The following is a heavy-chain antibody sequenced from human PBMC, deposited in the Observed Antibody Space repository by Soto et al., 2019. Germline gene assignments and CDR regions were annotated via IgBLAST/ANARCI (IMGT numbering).Heavy chain of an antibody. Sequence: SETLSLTCTVSGGSISSSSYYWGWIRQPPGKGLEWIGSIYYSGSTYYNPSLKSRVTISVDTSKNQFSLKLSSVTAADTAVYYCASLGYCSGGSCYAQGRIGGWFDPWGQGTLVTVSS. CDR1: GGSISSSSYY. CDR2: IYYSGST. CDR3: ASLGYCSGGSCYAQGRIGGWFDP. D-gene: IGHD2-15*01. J-gene: IGHJ5*02. V-gene: IGHV4-39*01.